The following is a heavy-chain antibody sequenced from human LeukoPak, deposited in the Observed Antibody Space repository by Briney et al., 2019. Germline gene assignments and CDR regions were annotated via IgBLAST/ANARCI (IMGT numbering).Heavy chain of an antibody. D-gene: IGHD2-2*01. CDR1: GFTVSSNY. Sequence: GGSLRLSCAASGFTVSSNYMSWVRQAPGKGLEWVSVIYSGGSTYYADSVKGRFTISRDNSKNTLYLQMNSLRAEDTAVYYCARPPSYCSSTSCGDYWGQGTLVTVSS. V-gene: IGHV3-66*04. J-gene: IGHJ4*02. CDR2: IYSGGST. CDR3: ARPPSYCSSTSCGDY.